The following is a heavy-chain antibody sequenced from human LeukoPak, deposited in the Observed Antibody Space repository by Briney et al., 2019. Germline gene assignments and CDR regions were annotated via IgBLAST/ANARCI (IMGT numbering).Heavy chain of an antibody. CDR3: ASMVMYSNSCNFGY. CDR2: IKRDGSEK. CDR1: GFTFSNYW. Sequence: PGGSLRLSCAASGFTFSNYWMTWVRQAPGKGLEWVANIKRDGSEKYYVDSVKGRFTISRDNAKNSLYLQMNSLRAEDTAVYYCASMVMYSNSCNFGYWGQGTLVTVSS. V-gene: IGHV3-7*03. D-gene: IGHD6-13*01. J-gene: IGHJ4*02.